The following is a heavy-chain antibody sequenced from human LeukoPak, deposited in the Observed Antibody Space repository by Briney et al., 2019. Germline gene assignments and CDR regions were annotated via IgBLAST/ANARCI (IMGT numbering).Heavy chain of an antibody. J-gene: IGHJ4*02. D-gene: IGHD3-10*01. Sequence: GGSLRLSCAASGFTFSSYTMHWVRQAPGQGLEWVAVISYDGSNKYYADSVKGRFTISGDTSKNTLYLQMNSLRAEDTAVYYCARDGVLLWFGERYLFDYWGQGTLVTVSS. CDR3: ARDGVLLWFGERYLFDY. CDR2: ISYDGSNK. V-gene: IGHV3-30-3*01. CDR1: GFTFSSYT.